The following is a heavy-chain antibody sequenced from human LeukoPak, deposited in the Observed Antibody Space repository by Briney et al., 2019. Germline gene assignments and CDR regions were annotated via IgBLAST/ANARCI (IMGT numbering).Heavy chain of an antibody. D-gene: IGHD3-16*01. CDR1: GGTFSSYA. CDR2: IIPIFGTA. CDR3: ARDLRGPADGGAFDI. V-gene: IGHV1-69*05. Sequence: SVKVSCKASGGTFSSYAISWVRQAPGQGLEWMGGIIPIFGTANYAQKFQGRVTITTDESTSTAYMELSSLRSEDTAVYYCARDLRGPADGGAFDIWGQGTMVIVSS. J-gene: IGHJ3*02.